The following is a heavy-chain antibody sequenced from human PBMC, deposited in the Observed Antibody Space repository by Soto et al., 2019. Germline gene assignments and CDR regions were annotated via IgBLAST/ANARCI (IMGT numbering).Heavy chain of an antibody. CDR2: VRGRDGST. J-gene: IGHJ4*02. V-gene: IGHV3-23*01. D-gene: IGHD5-12*01. CDR3: AKGAWLDY. Sequence: EVQLLESGGGLVQPGASLRLSCAASGFTFTTFDMSWARQAPGKGLEWVSVVRGRDGSTSYADSLKGRFTISKDSSKNTPYLQMNSLRAEDTALYYSAKGAWLDYWGQGTLVTVSS. CDR1: GFTFTTFD.